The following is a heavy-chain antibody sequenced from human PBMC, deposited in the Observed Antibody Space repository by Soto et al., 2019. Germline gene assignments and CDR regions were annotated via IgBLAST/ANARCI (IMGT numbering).Heavy chain of an antibody. CDR2: ISYDGSNK. CDR3: ARDSVGATRLLDY. D-gene: IGHD1-26*01. Sequence: QVQLVESGGGVVQPGRSLRLSCAASGFTFSSCAMHWVRQAPGKGLEWVAVISYDGSNKYYADSVKGRFIISRDNAKNTLYLQMNSLRAEDTAVYYCARDSVGATRLLDYWGQGTLVTVSS. CDR1: GFTFSSCA. J-gene: IGHJ4*02. V-gene: IGHV3-30-3*01.